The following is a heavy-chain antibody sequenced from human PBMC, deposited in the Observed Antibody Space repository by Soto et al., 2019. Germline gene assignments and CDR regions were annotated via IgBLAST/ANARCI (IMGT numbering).Heavy chain of an antibody. J-gene: IGHJ4*02. Sequence: QITLKESGPTLVKPTQTLTLTCTFSGFSLSTSGVGVGWIRQPPGKALEWLALIYWDDDKRYSPSLKIRLTITKDTSKNQVVLTMTNMDPVDTATYYCAHSNMYSSGNAYFDYWGQGTLVTVSS. CDR2: IYWDDDK. CDR1: GFSLSTSGVG. CDR3: AHSNMYSSGNAYFDY. V-gene: IGHV2-5*02. D-gene: IGHD6-19*01.